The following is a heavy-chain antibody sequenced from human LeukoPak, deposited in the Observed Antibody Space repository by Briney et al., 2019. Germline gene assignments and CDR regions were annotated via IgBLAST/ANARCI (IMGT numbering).Heavy chain of an antibody. CDR1: GGSISSGSYY. CDR3: ARGSPDHFWSGYVNVNYYYYYMDV. J-gene: IGHJ6*03. V-gene: IGHV4-61*02. CDR2: IYTSGST. D-gene: IGHD3-3*02. Sequence: SETLSLTCTVSGGSISSGSYYWSWIRQPAGKGLEWIGRIYTSGSTNYNPSLKSRVTISVDTSKNQFSLKLSSVTAADTAVYYCARGSPDHFWSGYVNVNYYYYYMDVWGKGTTVTVSS.